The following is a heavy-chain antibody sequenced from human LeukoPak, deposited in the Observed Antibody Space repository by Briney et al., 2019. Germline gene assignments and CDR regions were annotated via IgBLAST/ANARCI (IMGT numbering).Heavy chain of an antibody. D-gene: IGHD3-22*01. CDR3: AKDVGVNYYDSSGYFDY. CDR2: IRYEGNDK. CDR1: GFTFSDYG. J-gene: IGHJ4*02. Sequence: GGSLRLSCAASGFTFSDYGMHWVRQAPGKGLEWVAFIRYEGNDKYYADSVKGRFTISRDNSKNTLYLQMNSLRAEDMALYYCAKDVGVNYYDSSGYFDYWGQGTLVTVSS. V-gene: IGHV3-30*02.